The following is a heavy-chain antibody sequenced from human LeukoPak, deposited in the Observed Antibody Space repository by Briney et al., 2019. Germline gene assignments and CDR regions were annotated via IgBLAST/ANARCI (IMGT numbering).Heavy chain of an antibody. Sequence: PGGSLRLSCLASGFALHTYGVHWVCQAPGKGLEWVAVISYDGGNKFFADAVGGRFTISRDNPKNTVYLEMNSLRAEDTAVYFCARDQSARDFYYHMDVWGEGTTVTVSS. V-gene: IGHV3-30*03. D-gene: IGHD3-10*01. J-gene: IGHJ6*04. CDR1: GFALHTYG. CDR3: ARDQSARDFYYHMDV. CDR2: ISYDGGNK.